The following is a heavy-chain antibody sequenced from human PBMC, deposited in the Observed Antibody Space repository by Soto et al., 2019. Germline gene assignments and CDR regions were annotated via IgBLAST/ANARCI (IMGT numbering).Heavy chain of an antibody. J-gene: IGHJ5*02. D-gene: IGHD6-19*01. CDR3: ARKYSSGWYYDWFDP. CDR1: GGTFSGYA. Sequence: GASVKVSCKASGGTFSGYAISWVRQAPGQGLEWMGGIIPIFGTANYAQKFQGRVTITADESTSTAYMELSSLRSEDTAVYYCARKYSSGWYYDWFDPWGPGALVTVSS. CDR2: IIPIFGTA. V-gene: IGHV1-69*13.